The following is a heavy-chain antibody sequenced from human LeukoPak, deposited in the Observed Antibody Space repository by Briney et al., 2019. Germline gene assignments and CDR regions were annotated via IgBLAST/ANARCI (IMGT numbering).Heavy chain of an antibody. V-gene: IGHV1-8*01. CDR2: MNPNSGNT. J-gene: IGHJ4*02. Sequence: ASVKVSCMASGYTFTSYDINWVRQATGQGLEWMGWMNPNSGNTGYAQKFQGRVTMTRNTSISTDYMELSSLRSEATAVYYCARGIRSIFGVVTDHYWGQGTLVSVSS. CDR1: GYTFTSYD. CDR3: ARGIRSIFGVVTDHY. D-gene: IGHD3-3*01.